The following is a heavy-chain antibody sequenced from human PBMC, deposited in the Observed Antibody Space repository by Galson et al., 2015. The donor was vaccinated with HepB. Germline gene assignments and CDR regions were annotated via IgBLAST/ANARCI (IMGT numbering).Heavy chain of an antibody. J-gene: IGHJ4*02. D-gene: IGHD5-18*01. CDR2: ISWNSGSI. V-gene: IGHV3-9*01. CDR3: AKDVSGYSYGPEN. CDR1: GFTFDDYA. Sequence: SLRLSCAASGFTFDDYAMHWVRQAPGKGLEWVSGISWNSGSIGYADSVKGRFTISRDNAKNSLYLQMNSLRAEDTALYYCAKDVSGYSYGPENWGQGTLVTVSS.